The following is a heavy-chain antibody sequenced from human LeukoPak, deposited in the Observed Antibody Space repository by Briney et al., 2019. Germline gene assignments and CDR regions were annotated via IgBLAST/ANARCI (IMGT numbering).Heavy chain of an antibody. Sequence: TSETLSLTCAVSGYSISSGCYWGWIRQPPVKGLEWIGSMYHSGSTYYNPSLKSRVTISVDTSNNQFSLKLSSVTAADTAVYYCARLWSGGSGSRRVDFDYWGQGTLVTVSS. D-gene: IGHD1-26*01. CDR1: GYSISSGCY. V-gene: IGHV4-38-2*01. J-gene: IGHJ4*02. CDR2: MYHSGST. CDR3: ARLWSGGSGSRRVDFDY.